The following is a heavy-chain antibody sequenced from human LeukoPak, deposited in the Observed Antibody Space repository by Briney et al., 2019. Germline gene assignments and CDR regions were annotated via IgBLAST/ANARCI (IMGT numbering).Heavy chain of an antibody. J-gene: IGHJ4*02. Sequence: GGSLRLFCAASGFSFSSYRMHWVRQAPGKGLEWVSRINSDGSSTTYADSVKGRSSISRDNAKNTLYLHMSSLRAEETGVYYCARAVRAHPPADFWGQGTLVTVSS. V-gene: IGHV3-74*01. CDR3: ARAVRAHPPADF. CDR2: INSDGSST. D-gene: IGHD3-3*01. CDR1: GFSFSSYR.